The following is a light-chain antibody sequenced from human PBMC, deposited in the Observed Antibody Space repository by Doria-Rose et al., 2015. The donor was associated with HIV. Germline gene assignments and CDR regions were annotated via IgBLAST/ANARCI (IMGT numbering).Light chain of an antibody. J-gene: IGKJ1*01. CDR1: QSFSSTY. CDR2: DGS. CDR3: HQYGTSWT. V-gene: IGKV3-20*01. Sequence: QSPGTLSLSPGERATLSCRASQSFSSTYLAWYQQKPGQAPSRLIYDGSTRATDIPDRFSASGSGTDFTLTINRLEPEDFALYYCHQYGTSWTFGQGTKVEI.